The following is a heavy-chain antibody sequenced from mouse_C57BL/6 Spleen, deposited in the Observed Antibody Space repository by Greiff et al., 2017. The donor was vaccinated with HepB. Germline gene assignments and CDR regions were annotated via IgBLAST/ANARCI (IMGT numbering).Heavy chain of an antibody. Sequence: EVKLMESGGGLVKPGGSLKLSCAASGFTFSSYAMSWVRQTPEKRLEWVATISDGGSYTYYPDNVKGRFTISRDNAKNNLYLQMSHLKSEDTAMYYCARPDGYYESLFAYWGQGTLVTVSA. J-gene: IGHJ3*01. CDR2: ISDGGSYT. V-gene: IGHV5-4*03. CDR1: GFTFSSYA. D-gene: IGHD2-3*01. CDR3: ARPDGYYESLFAY.